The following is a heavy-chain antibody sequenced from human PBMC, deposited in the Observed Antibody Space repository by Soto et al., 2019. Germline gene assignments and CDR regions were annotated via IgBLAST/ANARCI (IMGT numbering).Heavy chain of an antibody. V-gene: IGHV1-2*04. J-gene: IGHJ6*02. CDR2: INPNSGGT. D-gene: IGHD5-12*01. CDR1: GYTFTGYY. Sequence: ASVKVSCKASGYTFTGYYMHWVRQAPGQGLEWMGWINPNSGGTNYAQKFQGWVTMTRDTSISTAYMELSRLRSDDTAVYYCARGGRYSGYDSNYYYGMDVWGQGTTVTVSS. CDR3: ARGGRYSGYDSNYYYGMDV.